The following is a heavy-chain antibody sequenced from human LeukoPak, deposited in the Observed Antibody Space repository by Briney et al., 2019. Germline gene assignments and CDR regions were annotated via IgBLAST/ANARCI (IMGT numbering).Heavy chain of an antibody. CDR3: ASWFMITFGGVTPHDWFDP. D-gene: IGHD3-16*01. CDR2: IYYSGST. V-gene: IGHV4-30-4*01. J-gene: IGHJ5*02. Sequence: PSETLSLTCTVSGGSISSGDYYWSWIRQPPGKGLEWIGYIYYSGSTYYNPSLKSRVTISVDTSKNQFSLKLSSVTAADTAVYYCASWFMITFGGVTPHDWFDPWGQGTLVTVSS. CDR1: GGSISSGDYY.